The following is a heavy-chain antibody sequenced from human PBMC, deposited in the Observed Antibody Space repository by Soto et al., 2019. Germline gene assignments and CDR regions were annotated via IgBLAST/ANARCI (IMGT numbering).Heavy chain of an antibody. J-gene: IGHJ6*02. Sequence: GGSLILSCAASGFTFSSYDMHWVRQATGKGLEWVSAIGTAGDTYYPGSVKGRFTISRENAKNSLYLQMNSLRAEDTAVYYCARDRMYYDILTGPGGMDVWGQGTTVTVSS. CDR3: ARDRMYYDILTGPGGMDV. CDR2: IGTAGDT. CDR1: GFTFSSYD. V-gene: IGHV3-13*01. D-gene: IGHD3-9*01.